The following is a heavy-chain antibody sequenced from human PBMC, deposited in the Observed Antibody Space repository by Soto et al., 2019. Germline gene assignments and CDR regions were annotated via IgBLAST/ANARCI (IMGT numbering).Heavy chain of an antibody. J-gene: IGHJ4*02. D-gene: IGHD4-17*01. CDR3: AKSRQGYGNYDFDY. CDR1: GFTFSTYD. Sequence: GGSLRLSCEASGFTFSTYDMTWVRQAPGKGLEWISTIGGGGGSTYYADSVKGRFTISRDNSKNTVYLQMNSLRADDTALYYCAKSRQGYGNYDFDYWGQGTLVTVSS. CDR2: IGGGGGST. V-gene: IGHV3-23*01.